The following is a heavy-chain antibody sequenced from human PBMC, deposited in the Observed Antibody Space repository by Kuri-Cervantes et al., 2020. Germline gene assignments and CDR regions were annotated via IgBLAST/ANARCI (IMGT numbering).Heavy chain of an antibody. CDR2: TYYSGST. Sequence: SQTLSLTSTVSGGSISSYYWSWIRQPPGNVLEWNGYTYYSGSTNYNGSLKSRVTISVDTSKNQFSLKLNSVTAADTAVYYCARRDYYFDYWGQGTLVTVSS. V-gene: IGHV4-59*12. CDR3: ARRDYYFDY. CDR1: GGSISSYY. J-gene: IGHJ4*02.